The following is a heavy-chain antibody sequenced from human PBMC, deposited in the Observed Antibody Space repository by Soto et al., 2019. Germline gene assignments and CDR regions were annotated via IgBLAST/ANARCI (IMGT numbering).Heavy chain of an antibody. V-gene: IGHV3-30-3*01. Sequence: QVQLVEPGGGVVQPGRSLRLSCAASGSTSSSYAMHWVRKAPGKGLGWVAVISYDGSNKYYADSVKGRFTISRENAKTRYLQMNSLRAEDTAVYYCVRDKSPYSSGWHNRHFDYWGQGTLVTVSS. CDR2: ISYDGSNK. CDR1: GSTSSSYA. CDR3: VRDKSPYSSGWHNRHFDY. J-gene: IGHJ4*02. D-gene: IGHD6-19*01.